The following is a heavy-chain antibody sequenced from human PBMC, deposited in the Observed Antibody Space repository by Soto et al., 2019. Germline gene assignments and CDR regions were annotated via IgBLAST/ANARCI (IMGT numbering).Heavy chain of an antibody. Sequence: PGESLKISCMGSGYKVSTWHNFTSYWIAWVRQMPGEGLEWMGIIYPGDSDTRYSPSFQGQVTISADKSINSVYLQWSSLKASDSAIYFCARGHGWVDYWGQGTLVTVSS. CDR2: IYPGDSDT. CDR1: GYKVSTWHNFTSYW. D-gene: IGHD6-19*01. J-gene: IGHJ4*02. V-gene: IGHV5-51*01. CDR3: ARGHGWVDY.